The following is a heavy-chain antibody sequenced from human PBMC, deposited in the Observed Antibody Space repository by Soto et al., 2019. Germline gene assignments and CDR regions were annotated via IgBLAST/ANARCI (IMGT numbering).Heavy chain of an antibody. Sequence: ASVKVSCKASGYTFTSYYIHWVRQAPGQGLEWMGIINPSGGSTSYAQKFRGRVTMTRDTSTSTVYMELSSLRSEDTAVYYCARDGYYDFWSGYYTRYYYGMDVWGQGTTVTVSS. CDR2: INPSGGST. CDR3: ARDGYYDFWSGYYTRYYYGMDV. D-gene: IGHD3-3*01. CDR1: GYTFTSYY. J-gene: IGHJ6*02. V-gene: IGHV1-46*01.